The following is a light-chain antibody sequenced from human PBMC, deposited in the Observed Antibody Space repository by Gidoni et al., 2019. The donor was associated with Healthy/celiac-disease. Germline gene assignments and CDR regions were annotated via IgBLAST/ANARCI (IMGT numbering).Light chain of an antibody. CDR1: QSVSSY. CDR3: QQRSNWPPYT. CDR2: DAS. Sequence: EIVLTQSPATLSLSPGERATLSCRASQSVSSYLAWYQQKPGQAPRLLIYDASNRATGIPARVSGSESGTDFTLTISSLEPEDFAVYYCQQRSNWPPYTFXXXTKLEIK. V-gene: IGKV3-11*01. J-gene: IGKJ2*01.